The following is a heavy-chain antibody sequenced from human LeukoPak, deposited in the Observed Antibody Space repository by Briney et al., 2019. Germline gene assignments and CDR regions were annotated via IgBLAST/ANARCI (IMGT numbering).Heavy chain of an antibody. CDR3: ARAFS. D-gene: IGHD3-16*01. J-gene: IGHJ5*02. CDR2: IMEDGSQK. V-gene: IGHV3-7*01. Sequence: GGSLRLSCAVSGLRLSIQWMSWVRHAPGKGPEWVANIMEDGSQKSYVDSVKGRFTISRDNAKNSLYLQMNSLRAEDRAVYYCARAFSWGQGTLVTVSS. CDR1: GLRLSIQW.